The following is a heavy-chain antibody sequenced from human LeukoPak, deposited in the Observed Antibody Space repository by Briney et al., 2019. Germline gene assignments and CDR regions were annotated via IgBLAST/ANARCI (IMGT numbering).Heavy chain of an antibody. CDR2: ISGSGGST. V-gene: IGHV3-23*01. CDR3: AKDGLRFLEWLAVDAFDI. Sequence: GGSLRLSCAASGFTFSSYAMSWVRQAPGKGLEWVSAISGSGGSTYYADSVKGRFTISRDNSKNTLYLQMNSLRAEDTAVYYCAKDGLRFLEWLAVDAFDIWGQGTMVTVSS. CDR1: GFTFSSYA. J-gene: IGHJ3*02. D-gene: IGHD3-3*01.